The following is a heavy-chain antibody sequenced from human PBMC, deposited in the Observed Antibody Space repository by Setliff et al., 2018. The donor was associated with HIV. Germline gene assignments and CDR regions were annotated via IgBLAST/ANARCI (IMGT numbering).Heavy chain of an antibody. CDR3: ARETRVGANDAFDV. CDR2: INPNSGGT. D-gene: IGHD1-26*01. Sequence: ASVKVSCKASGYTFTGYYMHWVRQAPGQGLEWMGRINPNSGGTKYAQKFQGRVTMTRDTSISTAYMELSRLISDDTAVYYCARETRVGANDAFDVRGQGTMVTVSS. J-gene: IGHJ3*01. V-gene: IGHV1-2*06. CDR1: GYTFTGYY.